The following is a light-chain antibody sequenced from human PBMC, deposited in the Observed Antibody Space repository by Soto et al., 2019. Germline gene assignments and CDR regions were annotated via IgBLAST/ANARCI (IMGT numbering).Light chain of an antibody. CDR3: SRYTSSSTRV. J-gene: IGLJ1*01. V-gene: IGLV2-14*01. Sequence: QSVLTQPASVSGSPGQSITISCTGTSSDVGGYNYVSWYQQHPGKAPKLMIYDVSNRPSGVSNRFSGSKSGNTASLTISGLQAEDEADYYCSRYTSSSTRVFGTGTKLTVL. CDR1: SSDVGGYNY. CDR2: DVS.